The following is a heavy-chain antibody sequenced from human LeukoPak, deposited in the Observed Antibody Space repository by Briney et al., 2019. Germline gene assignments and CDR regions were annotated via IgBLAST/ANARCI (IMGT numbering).Heavy chain of an antibody. D-gene: IGHD6-19*01. J-gene: IGHJ4*02. CDR2: IKQDGSGE. V-gene: IGHV3-7*01. CDR3: TTGYSSGWYNEGNY. Sequence: GGSLRLSCVASGFIFSRYWMSWVRQAPGKGLEWVAKIKQDGSGEYYLDSVKGRFTISRDNAKNSLYLQMNSVRADDTAVYFCTTGYSSGWYNEGNYWGQGTLVTVSS. CDR1: GFIFSRYW.